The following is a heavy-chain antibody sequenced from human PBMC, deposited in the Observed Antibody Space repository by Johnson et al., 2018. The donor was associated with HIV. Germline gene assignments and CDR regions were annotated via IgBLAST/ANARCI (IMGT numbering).Heavy chain of an antibody. CDR3: AKGYTSADGASDV. J-gene: IGHJ3*01. CDR1: GFTVSSNY. V-gene: IGHV3-53*01. Sequence: VQLVESGGCLIQPGGSLRLSCAASGFTVSSNYMSWVRQAPGKGLEWVSVINSGAGTFYADSVKGRFAIFRDNSKNTLYLQMNSLRAGDTAVYYCAKGYTSADGASDVWGQGTMVSVSS. D-gene: IGHD5-24*01. CDR2: INSGAGT.